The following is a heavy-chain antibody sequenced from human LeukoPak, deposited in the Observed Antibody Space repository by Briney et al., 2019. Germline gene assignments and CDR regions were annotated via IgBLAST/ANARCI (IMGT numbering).Heavy chain of an antibody. Sequence: QPGGSLRLSCAASGFTVSSNYMSWVRQAPGKGLEWVSVIYSGGRTYHADSVKGRFTISRDNSKNTLYLQMDSLRVEDTAVYYCARELGSSGDYWGQGTLVTVSS. V-gene: IGHV3-66*01. J-gene: IGHJ4*02. CDR2: IYSGGRT. D-gene: IGHD6-19*01. CDR3: ARELGSSGDY. CDR1: GFTVSSNY.